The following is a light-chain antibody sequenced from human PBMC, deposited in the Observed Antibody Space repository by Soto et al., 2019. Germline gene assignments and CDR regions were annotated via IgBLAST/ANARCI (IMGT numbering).Light chain of an antibody. CDR1: TSNIGNNY. CDR2: RND. Sequence: QSVLTQPPSASGTPGQRVTISCSGSTSNIGNNYEYWYQQLPGTAPKLLIYRNDKRPSGVPDRFSGSKSGTSASLVISGLRSEDEADYYCATWDDSLSVPFGTGTKLTVL. J-gene: IGLJ1*01. V-gene: IGLV1-47*01. CDR3: ATWDDSLSVP.